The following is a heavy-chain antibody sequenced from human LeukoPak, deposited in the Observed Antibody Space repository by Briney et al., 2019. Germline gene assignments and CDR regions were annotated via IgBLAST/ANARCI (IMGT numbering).Heavy chain of an antibody. D-gene: IGHD2-15*01. Sequence: SETLSLTCTVSGGSISSYYWSWIRQPPGKGLEWIGYIYYSGSTSYNPSLKSRVTISVDTSKNQFSLKLSSVTAADTAVYYCAGLGYCSGGSCRRSDYWGQGTLVTVSS. V-gene: IGHV4-59*01. J-gene: IGHJ4*02. CDR1: GGSISSYY. CDR3: AGLGYCSGGSCRRSDY. CDR2: IYYSGST.